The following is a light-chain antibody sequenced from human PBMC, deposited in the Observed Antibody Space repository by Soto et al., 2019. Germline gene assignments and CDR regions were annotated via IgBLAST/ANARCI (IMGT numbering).Light chain of an antibody. J-gene: IGKJ2*01. CDR2: WAS. Sequence: DIVMTQSPDSLAVSLGERATINCKSSQSVLYSSNNKNYLAWYQQKPGQPPKLLIYWASTRESGVPDRFSGSGSGTDFTLTISSLQAEAVAVYYCQQYYSTVHFGQGTKLEIK. CDR3: QQYYSTVH. CDR1: QSVLYSSNNKNY. V-gene: IGKV4-1*01.